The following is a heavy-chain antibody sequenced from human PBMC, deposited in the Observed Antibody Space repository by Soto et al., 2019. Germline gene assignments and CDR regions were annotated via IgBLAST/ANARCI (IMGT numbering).Heavy chain of an antibody. J-gene: IGHJ4*02. D-gene: IGHD1-20*01. CDR1: GYSFTSYW. CDR2: IYPGDSDT. CDR3: ARQDLTGTRTYYFDY. V-gene: IGHV5-51*01. Sequence: GESLKISCKGSGYSFTSYWIGWVRQMPGKGLEWMGIIYPGDSDTRYSPSFQGQVTISADKSISTAYLQWRSLKASDTAMYYCARQDLTGTRTYYFDYWGQGTLVTVSS.